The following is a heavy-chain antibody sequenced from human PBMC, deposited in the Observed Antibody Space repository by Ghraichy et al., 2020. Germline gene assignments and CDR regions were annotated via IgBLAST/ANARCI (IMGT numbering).Heavy chain of an antibody. CDR2: ISSSSSYI. CDR1: GFTFSSYS. Sequence: LSLTCAASGFTFSSYSMNWVRQAPGKGLEWVSSISSSSSYIYYADSVKGRFTISRDNAKNSLYLQMNSLRAEDTAVYYCARDVIRYFDYWGQGTLVTVSS. V-gene: IGHV3-21*01. J-gene: IGHJ4*02. D-gene: IGHD3-10*01. CDR3: ARDVIRYFDY.